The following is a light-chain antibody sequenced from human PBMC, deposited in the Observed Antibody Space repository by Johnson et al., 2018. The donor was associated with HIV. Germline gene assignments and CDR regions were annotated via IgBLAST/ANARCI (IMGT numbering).Light chain of an antibody. J-gene: IGLJ1*01. CDR1: NSNIGNNY. CDR3: ATWDSRLGATDV. CDR2: DNN. Sequence: QSVLTQPPSVSAAPGQKVTISCSGTNSNIGNNYVSWYQQLPGTAPKLLIYDNNKRPSGIPDRFSGSKSGTSATLGITGLQTGDEAYYYCATWDSRLGATDVIGTGTKVTAL. V-gene: IGLV1-51*01.